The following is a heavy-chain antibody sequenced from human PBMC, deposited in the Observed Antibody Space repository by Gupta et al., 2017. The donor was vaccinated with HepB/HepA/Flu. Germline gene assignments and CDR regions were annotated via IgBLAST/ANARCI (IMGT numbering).Heavy chain of an antibody. CDR3: ARVPYRGSGTYYHGDFDY. CDR2: IYPGDSVT. J-gene: IGHJ4*02. D-gene: IGHD3-10*01. Sequence: IYPGDSVTRYSPSFQGQVTISADKSISTAYLQWSSLKASDTAMYYCARVPYRGSGTYYHGDFDYWGQGTLVTVSS. V-gene: IGHV5-51*01.